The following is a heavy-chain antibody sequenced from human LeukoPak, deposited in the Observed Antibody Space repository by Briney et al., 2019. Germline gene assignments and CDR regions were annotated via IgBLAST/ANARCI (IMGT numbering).Heavy chain of an antibody. CDR2: ISYDGSNK. D-gene: IGHD4-23*01. CDR3: AKATYGGNTEFDY. CDR1: GFTFSSYG. V-gene: IGHV3-30*18. J-gene: IGHJ4*02. Sequence: GRSLRLSCAASGFTFSSYGMHWVRQAPGKGLEWVAVISYDGSNKYYADSVKGRFTISGDNSKNTLYLQMNSLRAEDTAVYYCAKATYGGNTEFDYWGQGTLVTVSS.